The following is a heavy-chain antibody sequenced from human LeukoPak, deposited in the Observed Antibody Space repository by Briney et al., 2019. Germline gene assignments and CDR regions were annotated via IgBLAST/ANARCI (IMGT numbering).Heavy chain of an antibody. CDR2: ISGSGGST. CDR1: GFTFSSYA. CDR3: AKDSSDFWSGYYFDY. Sequence: GGSLRLSCAASGFTFSSYAMSWARQAPGKGLEWVSAISGSGGSTYYADSVKGRFTISRDNSKNTLYLQMNSLRAEDTAVYYCAKDSSDFWSGYYFDYWGQGTLVTVSS. V-gene: IGHV3-23*01. J-gene: IGHJ4*02. D-gene: IGHD3-3*01.